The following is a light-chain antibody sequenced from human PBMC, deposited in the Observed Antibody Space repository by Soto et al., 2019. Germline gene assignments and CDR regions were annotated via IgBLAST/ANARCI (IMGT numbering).Light chain of an antibody. J-gene: IGKJ1*01. V-gene: IGKV1-39*01. CDR2: AAS. CDR3: QQSYSTPWT. Sequence: DIQMTQSPSSLSASVGDRVTSTCRASQGISSYLNWYQQKPGKAPKLLIYAASSLQSGVPSRFSGSGSGTDFTLTISSLQPEDFATYYCQQSYSTPWTFGQGTKVEIK. CDR1: QGISSY.